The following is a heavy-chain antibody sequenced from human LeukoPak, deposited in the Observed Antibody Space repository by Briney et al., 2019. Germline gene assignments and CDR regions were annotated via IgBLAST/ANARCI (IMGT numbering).Heavy chain of an antibody. CDR3: ARDSNYYGSGSYYRD. CDR2: ISSDGSNE. D-gene: IGHD3-10*01. V-gene: IGHV3-30*04. Sequence: GRSLRLSCAASGFTFSSYAMHWVRQPPGKGLEWLAVISSDGSNEYYADSVQGRFTISRDNSNNTLYLQMNSLRAEDTAVYYCARDSNYYGSGSYYRDWGQGTLVTVSS. J-gene: IGHJ4*02. CDR1: GFTFSSYA.